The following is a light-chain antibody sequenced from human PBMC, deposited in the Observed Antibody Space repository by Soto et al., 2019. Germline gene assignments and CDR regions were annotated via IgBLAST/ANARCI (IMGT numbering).Light chain of an antibody. Sequence: EIVLTQSPATLSLSPGERATLSCTASQSVTTYLAWYQQKPGQAPRLLIYDASNRATGIPARFSGSGYGTDFNLTISSLEPEDFAVYYCQQRSNWLWTFGQGTKVDIK. CDR1: QSVTTY. J-gene: IGKJ1*01. CDR3: QQRSNWLWT. CDR2: DAS. V-gene: IGKV3-11*01.